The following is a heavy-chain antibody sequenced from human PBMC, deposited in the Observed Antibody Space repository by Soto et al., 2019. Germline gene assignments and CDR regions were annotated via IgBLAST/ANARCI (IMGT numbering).Heavy chain of an antibody. V-gene: IGHV3-30-3*01. J-gene: IGHJ4*01. CDR2: ISSDGGNY. Sequence: QVQLVESGGGVVQPGRSLRLSCAASGFTFSSFAMHWVRQAPGKGLEWLAVISSDGGNYYYAESVKGRFTISRDNSKNPLYRQRNSLRNEDTAVYYGARGGAWTPEGIGYWGHGTLVTVSS. CDR3: ARGGAWTPEGIGY. CDR1: GFTFSSFA. D-gene: IGHD2-15*01.